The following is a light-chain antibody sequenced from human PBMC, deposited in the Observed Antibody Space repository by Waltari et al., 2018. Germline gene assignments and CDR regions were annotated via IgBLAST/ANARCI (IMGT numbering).Light chain of an antibody. CDR2: AAS. CDR3: QQSYTTPRYT. CDR1: QTISRY. V-gene: IGKV1-39*01. Sequence: DIRMTQSPSSLSASVGDRVTITCRASQTISRYLNWYHQRPGKAPKLLIYAASTLQGGVPSRFSGSGSGSDCTLTITSLQPEDFGTYDCQQSYTTPRYTFGQGTKLQIK. J-gene: IGKJ2*01.